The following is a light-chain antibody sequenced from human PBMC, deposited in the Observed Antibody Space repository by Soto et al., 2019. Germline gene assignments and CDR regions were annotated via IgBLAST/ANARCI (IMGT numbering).Light chain of an antibody. CDR2: DAS. V-gene: IGKV1-33*01. J-gene: IGKJ2*01. CDR3: QQYDNLPYT. CDR1: QDISNY. Sequence: DVQMTQSPSSLSASVGDRVTITCQASQDISNYFNWYQQKPGKAPKLLIYDASNLETGVPSRFSGSGSGTDFTFTISSLQPGDIATYYCQQYDNLPYTFGQGTKLEIK.